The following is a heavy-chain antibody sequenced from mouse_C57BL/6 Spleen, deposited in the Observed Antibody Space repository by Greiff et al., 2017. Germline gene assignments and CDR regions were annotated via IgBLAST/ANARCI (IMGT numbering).Heavy chain of an antibody. J-gene: IGHJ3*01. CDR2: INPNSGST. V-gene: IGHV1-64*01. Sequence: QVQLQQPGAELVKPGASVKLSCKASGYTFPSYWMYWVKQRTGQGLEWIGMINPNSGSTNYNEKFKSKATLTVDKTSSTAYMQLSSLTSEDSAVYYCARWTGTGFAYWGQGTLVTVSA. CDR3: ARWTGTGFAY. D-gene: IGHD4-1*01. CDR1: GYTFPSYW.